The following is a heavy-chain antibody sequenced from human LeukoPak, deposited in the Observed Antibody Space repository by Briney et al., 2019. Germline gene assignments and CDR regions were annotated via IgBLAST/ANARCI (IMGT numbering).Heavy chain of an antibody. Sequence: SETLSLTCTVSGGSISSSSYYWGWIRQPPGKGLEWSGSIYYSGSTYYNPSLKSRVTISVDTSKNQFSLKVSSVTAADTAVYYCARDQHGYCSSTSCLNWFDPWGQGTLVTVCS. CDR3: ARDQHGYCSSTSCLNWFDP. CDR2: IYYSGST. J-gene: IGHJ5*02. CDR1: GGSISSSSYY. V-gene: IGHV4-39*07. D-gene: IGHD2-2*03.